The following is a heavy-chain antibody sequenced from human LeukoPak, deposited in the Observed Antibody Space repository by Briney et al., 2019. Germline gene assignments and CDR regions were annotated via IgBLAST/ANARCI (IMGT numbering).Heavy chain of an antibody. CDR1: WFTVSSNY. Sequence: PGGSLRLSCAASWFTVSSNYMSWVRQAPGEGLEWVSVIYSGGSTSYADSVKGRFTISRDNSKNPLYLQMNSLRAEDTAVYYCARDRRFPLTPPWYYYYGMDVWGQGTTVTVSS. V-gene: IGHV3-53*01. J-gene: IGHJ6*02. CDR3: ARDRRFPLTPPWYYYYGMDV. CDR2: IYSGGST.